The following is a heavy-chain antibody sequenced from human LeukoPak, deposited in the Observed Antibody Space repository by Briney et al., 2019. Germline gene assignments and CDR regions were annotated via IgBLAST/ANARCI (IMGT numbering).Heavy chain of an antibody. CDR2: INPNRGSI. J-gene: IGHJ4*02. Sequence: ASVKVSCKASGYTFTSYYMYWVRQAPGQGLEWMGIINPNRGSISYAQKFQGRITMTRDMSTSTVYMELSSLRSEDTAVYYCATGGHVRVYESSAYYGHYWGQGTLVTVSS. CDR1: GYTFTSYY. D-gene: IGHD3-22*01. CDR3: ATGGHVRVYESSAYYGHY. V-gene: IGHV1-46*01.